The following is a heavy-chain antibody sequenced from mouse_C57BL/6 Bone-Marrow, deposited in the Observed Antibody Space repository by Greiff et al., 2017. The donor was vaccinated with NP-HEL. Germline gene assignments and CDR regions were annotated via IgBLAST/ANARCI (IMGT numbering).Heavy chain of an antibody. V-gene: IGHV5-17*01. D-gene: IGHD2-12*01. Sequence: EVKLMESGGGLVKPGGSLKLSCAASGFTFSDYGMHWVRQAPEKGLEWVAYISSGSSTIYYADTVKGRFTISRDNAKNTLFLRMTSPRSEDTAMYYCARRYRGLYYYAMDYWGQGTSVTVSS. J-gene: IGHJ4*01. CDR3: ARRYRGLYYYAMDY. CDR1: GFTFSDYG. CDR2: ISSGSSTI.